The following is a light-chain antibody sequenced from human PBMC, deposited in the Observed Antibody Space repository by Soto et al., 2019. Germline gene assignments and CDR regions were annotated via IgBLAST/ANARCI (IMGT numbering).Light chain of an antibody. Sequence: QSVLTQPASVSGSPGQSITISCTGTSSDVGAYNYVSWFQQHPDKAPKLMIYEASNRPSGVSNRFSGSKSGNAASLTISGLQAEDEAYYFCFSFTTSNTHVFGTGTKLTVL. V-gene: IGLV2-14*01. CDR3: FSFTTSNTHV. CDR2: EAS. CDR1: SSDVGAYNY. J-gene: IGLJ1*01.